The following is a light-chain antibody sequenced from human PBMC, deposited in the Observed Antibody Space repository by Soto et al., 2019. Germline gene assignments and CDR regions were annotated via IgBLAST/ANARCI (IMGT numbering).Light chain of an antibody. V-gene: IGKV1-5*01. CDR1: QSISSW. CDR2: DAS. J-gene: IGKJ4*01. Sequence: DIQMTQSPSTLSVSVGDRVTITCRASQSISSWLAWYQQKPGKAPKFLIYDASSLESGVPSRSSGSGSGTEFTLTISSLQPDDFASYYCQQYNSYPLTFGGGTKVDIK. CDR3: QQYNSYPLT.